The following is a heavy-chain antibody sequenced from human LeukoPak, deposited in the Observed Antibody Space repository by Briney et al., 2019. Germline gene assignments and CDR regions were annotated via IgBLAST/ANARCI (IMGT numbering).Heavy chain of an antibody. CDR1: GDSISSRNHY. D-gene: IGHD3-10*01. CDR2: IYYSGST. V-gene: IGHV4-61*01. J-gene: IGHJ5*02. Sequence: SETLSLTCTVSGDSISSRNHYWSWIRQPPGTGLEWIGYIYYSGSTNYNPSLKSRVTISVDTSKNQFSLKLSSVTAADTAVYYCARDKTLYGSGSEGFDPWGQGTLVTVSS. CDR3: ARDKTLYGSGSEGFDP.